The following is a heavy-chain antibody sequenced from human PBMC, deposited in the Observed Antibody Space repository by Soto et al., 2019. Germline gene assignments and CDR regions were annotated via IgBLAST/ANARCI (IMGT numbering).Heavy chain of an antibody. CDR3: ARCYYYGSGSYYLDYYYYGMDV. D-gene: IGHD3-10*01. CDR1: GGSISSYY. J-gene: IGHJ6*02. V-gene: IGHV4-4*07. CDR2: IYTSGST. Sequence: SETLSLTCTVSGGSISSYYWSWIRQPAGKXLEWIGRIYTSGSTNYNPSLKSRVTMSVDTSKNQFSLKLSSVTAADTAVYYCARCYYYGSGSYYLDYYYYGMDVWGQGTTVTVSS.